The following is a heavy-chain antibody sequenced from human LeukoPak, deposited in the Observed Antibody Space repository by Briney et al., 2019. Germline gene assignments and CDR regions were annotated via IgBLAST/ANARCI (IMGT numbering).Heavy chain of an antibody. D-gene: IGHD2-21*02. CDR3: ATGGSLPLGY. CDR1: GFTFSDYY. Sequence: GESLRLSCAVSGFTFSDYYMSWIRQSPGKGLEWVSYISSSSSYTNYADSVKGRFTISRDNAKNTLYMQMNSLRAEDTAVYYCATGGSLPLGYWGQGTLVTVSS. J-gene: IGHJ4*02. V-gene: IGHV3-11*06. CDR2: ISSSSSYT.